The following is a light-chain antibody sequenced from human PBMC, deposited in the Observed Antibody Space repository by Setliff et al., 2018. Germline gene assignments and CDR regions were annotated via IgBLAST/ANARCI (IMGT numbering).Light chain of an antibody. J-gene: IGLJ1*01. CDR2: DNK. CDR3: GAWDRSLNVYV. CDR1: SSNIGNNY. Sequence: QSVLTQPPSVSAAPGQKVTISCSGSSSNIGNNYVSWYQQLPGTAPKLLIYDNKRPSGIPDRLSGSKSGTSATLGITGLQTGDEADYYCGAWDRSLNVYVFGIGTKVTVL. V-gene: IGLV1-51*01.